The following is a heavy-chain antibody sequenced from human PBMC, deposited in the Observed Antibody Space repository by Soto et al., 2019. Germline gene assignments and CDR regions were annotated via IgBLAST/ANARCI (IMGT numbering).Heavy chain of an antibody. J-gene: IGHJ5*02. CDR3: ARGPANIVVVTEGFDP. V-gene: IGHV1-69*02. CDR1: GGTFSSYT. D-gene: IGHD2-21*02. CDR2: IIPILGIA. Sequence: GASVKVSCKASGGTFSSYTISWVRQAPGQGLEWMGRIIPILGIANYAQKFQGRVTITADKSTSTAYMELSSLRSEDTAVYYCARGPANIVVVTEGFDPWGQGTLVTV.